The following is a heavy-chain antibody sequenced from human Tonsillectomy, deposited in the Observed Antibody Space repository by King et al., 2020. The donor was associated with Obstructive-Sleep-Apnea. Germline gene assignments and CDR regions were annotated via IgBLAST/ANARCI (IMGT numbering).Heavy chain of an antibody. CDR2: IYDSGST. CDR1: GGSVSSGDYY. D-gene: IGHD4-17*01. Sequence: VQLQESGPGLVKPSQTLSLTCTVSGGSVSSGDYYWSWIRQHPGKGLEWMGYIYDSGSTYYNPSLKSRVTISVDTSKNQFSLKLSSVTAADTAVYYCARDRVSYGDYYFDYWGLGTLVPVSS. V-gene: IGHV4-31*03. CDR3: ARDRVSYGDYYFDY. J-gene: IGHJ4*02.